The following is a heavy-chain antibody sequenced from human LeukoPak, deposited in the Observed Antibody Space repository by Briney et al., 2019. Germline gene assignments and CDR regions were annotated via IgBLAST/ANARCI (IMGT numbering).Heavy chain of an antibody. D-gene: IGHD3-22*01. Sequence: GGSLRLSCAVSGFAFSSRGMNWVRQPPGKGLEWVALIRYGGSEKDYADPVKGRFTISKDNSKNTPYLQMNSLRAEETAVYYGARDALYYYDSSGYSGPLLPYLGMDVWGQGTTVTVSS. CDR1: GFAFSSRG. V-gene: IGHV3-30*02. CDR3: ARDALYYYDSSGYSGPLLPYLGMDV. CDR2: IRYGGSEK. J-gene: IGHJ6*01.